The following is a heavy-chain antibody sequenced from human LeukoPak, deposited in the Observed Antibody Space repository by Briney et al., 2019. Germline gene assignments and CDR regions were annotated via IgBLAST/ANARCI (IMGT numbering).Heavy chain of an antibody. J-gene: IGHJ5*02. V-gene: IGHV3-11*01. Sequence: GGSLRLSYAASGFTFSDYYMSWLRQAPGKGLEWVTYISRSGSTIYYADSVKGRFTISRDNAKNSLYLQMNSLRAEDTAVYYCAREPSITMIVGWFDPWGQGTLVTVSS. CDR1: GFTFSDYY. CDR2: ISRSGSTI. CDR3: AREPSITMIVGWFDP. D-gene: IGHD3-22*01.